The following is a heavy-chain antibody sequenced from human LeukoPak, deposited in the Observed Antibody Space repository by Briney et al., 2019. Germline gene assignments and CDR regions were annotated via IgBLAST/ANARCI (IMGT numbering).Heavy chain of an antibody. CDR3: ARPMVRGVIEDY. V-gene: IGHV1-2*02. D-gene: IGHD3-10*01. Sequence: ASVKVSCKASGYTFTGYYIHWVRQAPGQGLEWMGWINPNSGGTNYAQKFQGRVTITRDTSISTAYMELRRLRSDDTAVYYCARPMVRGVIEDYWGQGTLVTVSS. CDR2: INPNSGGT. CDR1: GYTFTGYY. J-gene: IGHJ4*02.